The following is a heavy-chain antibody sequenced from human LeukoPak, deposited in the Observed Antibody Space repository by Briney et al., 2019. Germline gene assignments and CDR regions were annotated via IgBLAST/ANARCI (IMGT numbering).Heavy chain of an antibody. V-gene: IGHV3-23*01. D-gene: IGHD6-13*01. CDR3: AKMSWDSSSRGP. J-gene: IGHJ5*02. CDR2: SSGNGGST. Sequence: TGGSLRLSCAASGFTFSSYSMNWVRQAPGKGLEWVSASSGNGGSTSYADSVKGRFTISRDNSKNTLYLQMNSLTAEDTAVYYCAKMSWDSSSRGPWGQGTLVTVSS. CDR1: GFTFSSYS.